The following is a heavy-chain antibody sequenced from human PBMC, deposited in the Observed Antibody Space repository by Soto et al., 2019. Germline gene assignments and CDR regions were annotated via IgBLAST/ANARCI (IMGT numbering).Heavy chain of an antibody. CDR2: INPNSGGT. CDR3: AITWIKPPAPRVYFDY. D-gene: IGHD5-18*01. V-gene: IGHV1-2*02. Sequence: QVQLVQSGAEVKKPGASVKVSCKASGYTFTGYYMHWVRQAPGQGLEWMGWINPNSGGTNYAQKFQGRVTMTRDTSISTAYMELSRLRSDDTAVYYCAITWIKPPAPRVYFDYWGQGTLVTVSS. CDR1: GYTFTGYY. J-gene: IGHJ4*02.